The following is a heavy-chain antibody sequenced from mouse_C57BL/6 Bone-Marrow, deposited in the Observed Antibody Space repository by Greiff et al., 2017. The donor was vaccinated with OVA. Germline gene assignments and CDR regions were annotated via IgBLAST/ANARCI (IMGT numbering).Heavy chain of an antibody. V-gene: IGHV1-54*01. CDR1: GYAFTNYL. D-gene: IGHD1-1*01. CDR3: ARLLRY. Sequence: QVQLKESGAELVRPGTSVKVSCKASGYAFTNYLIEWVKQRPGQGLEWIGVINPGSGGTNYNEKFKGKATLTADKSSSTAYMQPSSLTSEDSAFYFCARLLRYWGQGTTLTVSS. CDR2: INPGSGGT. J-gene: IGHJ2*01.